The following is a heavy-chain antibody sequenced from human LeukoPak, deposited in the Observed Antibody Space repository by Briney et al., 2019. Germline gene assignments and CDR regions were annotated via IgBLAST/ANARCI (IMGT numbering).Heavy chain of an antibody. CDR2: ISAYNGNT. CDR3: ARDLRDDSSGYYYYYGMDV. V-gene: IGHV1-18*01. Sequence: ASVKVSCKASGYTFTSYGISWVRQAPGQGLEWMGWISAYNGNTNYAQKLQGRVTMTTDTSTSTAYMELRSLRSDDTAVYYCARDLRDDSSGYYYYYGMDVWGQGTTVTVSS. D-gene: IGHD3-22*01. J-gene: IGHJ6*02. CDR1: GYTFTSYG.